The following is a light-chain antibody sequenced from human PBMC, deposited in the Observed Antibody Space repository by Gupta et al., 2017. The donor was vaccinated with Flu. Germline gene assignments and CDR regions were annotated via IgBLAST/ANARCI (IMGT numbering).Light chain of an antibody. CDR1: SGSIGINY. Sequence: NFMLLLPHSVSASPGKTVTISCTRSSGSIGINYVQWYQQRPGTSPKNMSYEEDQRPSGVPDRFSGSIDRSSNAAYLTIAGLKNEEEADYYGKYYEVFGGGTKLTVL. V-gene: IGLV6-57*01. J-gene: IGLJ2*01. CDR2: EED. CDR3: KYYEV.